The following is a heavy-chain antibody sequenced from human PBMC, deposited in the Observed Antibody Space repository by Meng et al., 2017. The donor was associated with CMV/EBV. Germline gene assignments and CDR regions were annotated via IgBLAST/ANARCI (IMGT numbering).Heavy chain of an antibody. CDR1: GFTFGSYG. Sequence: SGFTFGSYGMHWVRQAPGKGLEWVTVIWNDGSTKYYADSVKGRFTISRDNSKNMLYLQMNSLRAEDTAVYYCAKARGSGKYYNYFDYWGQGALVTVSS. V-gene: IGHV3-33*06. J-gene: IGHJ4*02. CDR3: AKARGSGKYYNYFDY. CDR2: IWNDGSTK. D-gene: IGHD1-26*01.